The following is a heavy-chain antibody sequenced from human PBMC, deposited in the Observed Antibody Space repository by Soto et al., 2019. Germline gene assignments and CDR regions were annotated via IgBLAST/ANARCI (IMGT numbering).Heavy chain of an antibody. V-gene: IGHV1-58*02. CDR3: ARVGDSSGYRDY. CDR2: IVVGSGNA. D-gene: IGHD3-22*01. Sequence: SVKVSCKASGFTFTSSAMQWVRQARGQRLEWIGWIVVGSGNANYAQKFQERVTITEDTSTGTAYMELSSLRSEDTAVYYCARVGDSSGYRDYWGQGTLVTVSS. CDR1: GFTFTSSA. J-gene: IGHJ4*02.